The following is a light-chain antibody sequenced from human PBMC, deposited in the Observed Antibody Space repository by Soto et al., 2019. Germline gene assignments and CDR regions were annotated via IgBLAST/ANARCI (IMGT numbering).Light chain of an antibody. CDR2: GAS. Sequence: DIQMTQSPSSVTASVGDRVTITCRASQDFNSWLAWYQQKPGEAPKLLIYGASSLLSGVPSRFSGSGSGTDFTLTISNLQPEDFATYFCQQANSFPYTFGQGTNVEI. J-gene: IGKJ2*01. CDR1: QDFNSW. V-gene: IGKV1D-12*01. CDR3: QQANSFPYT.